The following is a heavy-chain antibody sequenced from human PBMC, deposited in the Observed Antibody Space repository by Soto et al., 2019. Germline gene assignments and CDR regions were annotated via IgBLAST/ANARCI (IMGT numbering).Heavy chain of an antibody. J-gene: IGHJ4*02. CDR1: GYTFTSYA. Sequence: QVQLVQSGAEEKKPGASVQVSCKASGYTFTSYAMHWVRQAPGQRLERMGWINAGNGNTKYSQNFQGRVTITRDTSASTAYMELSSLRSEDTAVYYCARGSGYYYWDDYWGQGTLVTVSS. CDR2: INAGNGNT. D-gene: IGHD3-22*01. V-gene: IGHV1-3*05. CDR3: ARGSGYYYWDDY.